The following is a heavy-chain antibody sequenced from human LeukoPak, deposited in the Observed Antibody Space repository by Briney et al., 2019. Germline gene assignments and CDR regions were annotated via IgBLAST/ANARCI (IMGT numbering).Heavy chain of an antibody. D-gene: IGHD5-18*01. J-gene: IGHJ5*02. CDR2: IYPGDSDT. CDR3: ARRQLWQRGWFDP. V-gene: IGHV5-51*01. CDR1: GYSFTSNW. Sequence: PGESLKISCKGSGYSFTSNWIGWVRQMPGKGLEWMGIIYPGDSDTRYSPSFQGQVTISADKSISTAYLRWSSLKASDTAMYYCARRQLWQRGWFDPWGQGTLVTVSS.